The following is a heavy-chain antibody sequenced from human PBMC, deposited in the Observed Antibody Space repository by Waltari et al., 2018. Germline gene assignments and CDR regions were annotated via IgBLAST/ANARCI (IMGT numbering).Heavy chain of an antibody. CDR3: ARGVGPTRAFDI. J-gene: IGHJ3*02. D-gene: IGHD1-26*01. V-gene: IGHV1-46*04. CDR1: VYTFTSYY. Sequence: QVQLVQSGAEVKKPGASVKVSCKASVYTFTSYYIHWVRKAPGQGLKWMGISIPSGGKKSYAQKLQGRVIITRDTYTSTVYMELSSLRAEDTAVYYCARGVGPTRAFDIWGQGTMVTVSS. CDR2: SIPSGGKK.